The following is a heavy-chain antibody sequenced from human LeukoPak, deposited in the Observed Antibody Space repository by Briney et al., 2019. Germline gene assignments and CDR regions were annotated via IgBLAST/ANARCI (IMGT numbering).Heavy chain of an antibody. CDR3: VKDTAMEPYDYYYYGMDV. J-gene: IGHJ6*02. CDR2: ISHDGKKK. D-gene: IGHD5-18*01. V-gene: IGHV3-30*18. CDR1: GVTLGSYG. Sequence: GRSLRLSCAASGVTLGSYGMHWVRQAPGKGLEWVAVISHDGKKKFYVDFVKSRFTISRDNSENTLYLQMNSLRTEDTAMYYCVKDTAMEPYDYYYYGMDVWGQGPTITVSS.